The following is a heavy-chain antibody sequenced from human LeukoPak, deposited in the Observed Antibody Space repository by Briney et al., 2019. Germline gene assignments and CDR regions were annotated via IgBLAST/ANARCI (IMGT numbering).Heavy chain of an antibody. V-gene: IGHV3-9*01. CDR1: GFTFDDYA. CDR3: AKAPGYSSSSFVY. D-gene: IGHD6-6*01. J-gene: IGHJ4*01. CDR2: ISWNSGSI. Sequence: PGGSVRLSCAASGFTFDDYAMHWVREAPGKGLEWVSGISWNSGSIGYADSVKGRFTIYRDNAKNSLYLQMNSLRAEDTALYYCAKAPGYSSSSFVYWGHGTLVTVSS.